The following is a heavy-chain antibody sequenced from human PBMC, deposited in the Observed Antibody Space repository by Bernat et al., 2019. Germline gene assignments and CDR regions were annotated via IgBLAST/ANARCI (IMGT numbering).Heavy chain of an antibody. CDR3: ARGSTVHYYYYYMDV. CDR2: INPNSGGT. D-gene: IGHD4-11*01. V-gene: IGHV1-2*04. Sequence: QVQLVQSGAEVKKPGASVKVSCKASGYTFTGYYMHWARQAPGQGLEWMGWINPNSGGTNYAQKFQGWVTMTRDTSISTAYMELSRLRSDDTAVYYCARGSTVHYYYYYMDVWGKGTTVTVSS. CDR1: GYTFTGYY. J-gene: IGHJ6*03.